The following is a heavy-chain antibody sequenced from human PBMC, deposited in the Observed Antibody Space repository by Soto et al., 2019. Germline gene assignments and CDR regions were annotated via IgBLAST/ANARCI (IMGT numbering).Heavy chain of an antibody. CDR3: AIDRIGGNWFDP. V-gene: IGHV3-48*02. CDR1: GFTFSSYS. CDR2: ISSTSSTI. Sequence: EVQLVESGGGVVQPGGSLRLSCAASGFTFSSYSMNWVRQAPGKGLEWVSYISSTSSTIYYADSVKGRFTISRDNAKNSLYLQMNSLRDEDTAVYYCAIDRIGGNWFDPWGQGTLVTVSS. D-gene: IGHD2-15*01. J-gene: IGHJ5*02.